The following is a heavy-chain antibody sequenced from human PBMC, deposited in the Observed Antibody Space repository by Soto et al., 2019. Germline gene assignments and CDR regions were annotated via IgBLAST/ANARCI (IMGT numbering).Heavy chain of an antibody. CDR2: INPGDSNT. CDR1: GYSFTSHW. V-gene: IGHV5-51*01. CDR3: ARLSPGDYYDSSRYYFAY. Sequence: GESLKISCQASGYSFTSHWIGWVRQMPGKGLEWMGIINPGDSNTTYSPSFQGQVTISADKSITTAYLQWSSLKASDTAMYYCARLSPGDYYDSSRYYFAYWGQGTLVTVSS. J-gene: IGHJ4*02. D-gene: IGHD3-22*01.